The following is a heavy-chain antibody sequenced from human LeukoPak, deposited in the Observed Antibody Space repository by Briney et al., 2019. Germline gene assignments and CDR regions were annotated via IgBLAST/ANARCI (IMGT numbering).Heavy chain of an antibody. J-gene: IGHJ4*02. D-gene: IGHD4-17*01. CDR1: GGSISSGGYY. Sequence: SETLSLTCTVSGGSISSGGYYWSRIRQHPGKGLEWIGYIYYSGSTYYNPSLKSRVTISVDTSKNQFSLKLSSVTAADTAVYYCARADMTTVTTGASGSFDYWGQGTLVTVSS. CDR3: ARADMTTVTTGASGSFDY. V-gene: IGHV4-31*03. CDR2: IYYSGST.